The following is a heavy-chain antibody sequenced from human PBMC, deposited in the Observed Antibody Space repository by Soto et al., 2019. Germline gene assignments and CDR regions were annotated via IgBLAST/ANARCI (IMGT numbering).Heavy chain of an antibody. Sequence: ASVKVSCKASGYTFTSYGISWVRQAPGQGLEWMGWISAYNGNTNYAQKLQGGVTMPTDTSTSTAYMELRSLRYDDTAGYYCARDVVGVPNYYDSSGYCYGAFDIWGQGTMVTVSS. CDR2: ISAYNGNT. D-gene: IGHD3-22*01. CDR1: GYTFTSYG. CDR3: ARDVVGVPNYYDSSGYCYGAFDI. J-gene: IGHJ3*02. V-gene: IGHV1-18*01.